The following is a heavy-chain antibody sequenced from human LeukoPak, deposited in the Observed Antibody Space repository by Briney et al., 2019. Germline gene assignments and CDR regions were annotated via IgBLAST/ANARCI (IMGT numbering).Heavy chain of an antibody. J-gene: IGHJ6*03. CDR3: ARRGYSYGVYYYYYYMDV. CDR1: GFTFSSYW. V-gene: IGHV3-74*01. D-gene: IGHD5-18*01. CDR2: INSDGSST. Sequence: QPGGSLRLSCAASGFTFSSYWMHWVRHAPGKGLVWVSRINSDGSSTSYADSVKGRFTISRDNAKNTLYLQMNSLRAEDTAVYYCARRGYSYGVYYYYYYMDVWGKGTTVTVSS.